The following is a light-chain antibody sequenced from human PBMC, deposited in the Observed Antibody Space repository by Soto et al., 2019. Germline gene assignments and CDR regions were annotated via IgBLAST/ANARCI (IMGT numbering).Light chain of an antibody. J-gene: IGKJ2*01. V-gene: IGKV2-30*01. CDR3: LKITHWPYT. CDR1: QSLVYVDGYNY. CDR2: KVS. Sequence: PQSPLSLPVTLGRPASISWRSSQSLVYVDGYNYFSLFQPRPGQSPRRLIYKVSNRYSGVPDRFSGRESGTDFTLTLSMWEAEDGGVYYCLKITHWPYTFGPGTRMEIK.